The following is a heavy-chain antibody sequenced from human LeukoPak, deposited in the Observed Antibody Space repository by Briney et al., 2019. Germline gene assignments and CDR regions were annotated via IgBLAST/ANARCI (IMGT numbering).Heavy chain of an antibody. Sequence: ASVKVSCKASGYTFTNYGITWMRQAPGQGLEWMGWINTYNGNTNYAQKLQGRVTMTTDTSTSTAYMELRSLRSDDTAVYYCVSTPGYCSGGSCKPLTDFDYWGQGTLVTVSS. CDR2: INTYNGNT. D-gene: IGHD2-15*01. CDR3: VSTPGYCSGGSCKPLTDFDY. V-gene: IGHV1-18*01. CDR1: GYTFTNYG. J-gene: IGHJ4*02.